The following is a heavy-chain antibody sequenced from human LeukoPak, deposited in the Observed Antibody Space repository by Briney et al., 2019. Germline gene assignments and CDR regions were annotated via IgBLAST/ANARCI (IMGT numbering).Heavy chain of an antibody. CDR3: ARVRKGYFDWLLFDY. Sequence: SETLSLTCTVSGGSISSYYWSWIRQPPGKGLEWIGYIYYSGSTNYNPSLKSRVTISVDTSKNQFSLKLSSVTAADAAVYYCARVRKGYFDWLLFDYWGQGTLVTVSS. J-gene: IGHJ4*02. CDR1: GGSISSYY. CDR2: IYYSGST. V-gene: IGHV4-59*01. D-gene: IGHD3-9*01.